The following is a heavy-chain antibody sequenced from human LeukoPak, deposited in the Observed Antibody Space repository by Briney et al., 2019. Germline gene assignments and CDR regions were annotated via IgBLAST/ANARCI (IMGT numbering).Heavy chain of an antibody. CDR3: ARGPNSNWSGLDF. Sequence: GGSLRLSCTASGFSFSGHWMHWARQLPGKGLVWVSRISPTGSTTSYADSVKGRFTVSRDNAKNTLYLQVNNLRAEDTAVYYCARGPNSNWSGLDFWGQGTLVFVSS. CDR2: ISPTGSTT. V-gene: IGHV3-74*01. D-gene: IGHD6-6*01. J-gene: IGHJ4*02. CDR1: GFSFSGHW.